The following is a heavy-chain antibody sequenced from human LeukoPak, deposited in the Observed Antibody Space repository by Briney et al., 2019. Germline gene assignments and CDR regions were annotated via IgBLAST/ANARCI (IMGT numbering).Heavy chain of an antibody. CDR2: ISGGGGST. D-gene: IGHD6-19*01. Sequence: RPGGSLRLSCAASGFTFSSYAMTWVRQAPGKGLEWVLGISGGGGSTYHADSVKGRFTISRDNSKNTLFLQMNSLRAEDTAVYYCAKVHSSGWPGYFDYWGQGTLVTVSS. J-gene: IGHJ4*02. CDR1: GFTFSSYA. CDR3: AKVHSSGWPGYFDY. V-gene: IGHV3-23*01.